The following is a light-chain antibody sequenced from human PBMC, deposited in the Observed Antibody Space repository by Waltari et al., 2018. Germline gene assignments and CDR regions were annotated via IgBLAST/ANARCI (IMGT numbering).Light chain of an antibody. CDR3: CSYAGRSIWV. CDR1: SSDVRSYNL. CDR2: EVI. Sequence: QSALTQPASVSGSPGQSITISCTGTSSDVRSYNLVSWYQQYPGKVPKLMIYEVIKRPSGVCNRFSGSKSGNTASLTISGLQAEDEADYYCCSYAGRSIWVFGGGTKVTVL. J-gene: IGLJ3*02. V-gene: IGLV2-23*02.